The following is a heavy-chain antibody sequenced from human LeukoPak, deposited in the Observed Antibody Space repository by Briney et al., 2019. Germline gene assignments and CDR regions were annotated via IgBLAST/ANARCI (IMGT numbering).Heavy chain of an antibody. CDR1: GFTFSSYA. Sequence: GGSLRLSCAASGFTFSSYAMSWVRQAPGKGLEWVSDIRGRGDDYDTHYADSVKGRFTISRDNSKSTLFLQMDSLRVDDTAMYYCAKNRGSGXPAPDSWGQGTLVIVSS. CDR2: IRGRGDDYDT. D-gene: IGHD3-10*01. V-gene: IGHV3-23*01. CDR3: AKNRGSGXPAPDS. J-gene: IGHJ5*01.